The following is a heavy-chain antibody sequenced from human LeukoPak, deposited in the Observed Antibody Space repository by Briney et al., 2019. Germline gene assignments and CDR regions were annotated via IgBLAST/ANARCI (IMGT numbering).Heavy chain of an antibody. V-gene: IGHV1-2*02. CDR1: GYTFTGYY. CDR2: INPNSGGT. J-gene: IGHJ4*02. CDR3: ARDPVGDFWSGYPFDY. Sequence: ASVKVSCKASGYTFTGYYIHWVRQAPGQGLEWMGWINPNSGGTNYAQKFQARVTMTRDTSISTAYMELSRLTSDDTAVYYCARDPVGDFWSGYPFDYWGQGTLVTVSS. D-gene: IGHD3-3*01.